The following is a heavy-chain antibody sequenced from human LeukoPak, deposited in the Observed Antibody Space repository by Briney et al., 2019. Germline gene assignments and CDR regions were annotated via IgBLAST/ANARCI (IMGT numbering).Heavy chain of an antibody. CDR2: IYSGGST. CDR3: ARDPGGGLTGYYDY. V-gene: IGHV3-53*01. Sequence: PGGSLRLSCAASGFTVSSNYMSWVRQAPGEGLEWVSVIYSGGSTYYADSVKGRFTISRDNSKNTLYLQMNSLRAEDTAVYYCARDPGGGLTGYYDYWGQGTLDTVSS. CDR1: GFTVSSNY. J-gene: IGHJ4*02. D-gene: IGHD3-9*01.